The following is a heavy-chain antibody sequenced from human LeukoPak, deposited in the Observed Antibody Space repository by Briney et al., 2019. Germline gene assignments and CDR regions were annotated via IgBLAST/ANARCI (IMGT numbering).Heavy chain of an antibody. D-gene: IGHD1-26*01. CDR2: INDDGSTT. Sequence: GGSLRLSCAASGFTFSRSWMHWVRQAPGKGLVWVSRINDDGSTTSYADSVKGRFAISRDNAKNSLYLQMNSLRAEDTAVYYCARDSPVGATFDYWGQGTLVTVSS. V-gene: IGHV3-74*01. J-gene: IGHJ4*02. CDR1: GFTFSRSW. CDR3: ARDSPVGATFDY.